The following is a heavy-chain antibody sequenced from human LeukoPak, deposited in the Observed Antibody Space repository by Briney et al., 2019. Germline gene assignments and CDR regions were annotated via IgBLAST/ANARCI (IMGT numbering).Heavy chain of an antibody. Sequence: SETLSLTCTVSGDSISRYYWSWIRQPPGKRLEWIGFIYSSGRANYTNYNPSLKSRVTISVDTSKNQFSLKPSSVTAADTAVYYCALSGYSYGYYFDYWGQGTLVTVSS. V-gene: IGHV4-59*12. CDR1: GDSISRYY. CDR2: IYSSGRANYT. J-gene: IGHJ4*02. CDR3: ALSGYSYGYYFDY. D-gene: IGHD5-18*01.